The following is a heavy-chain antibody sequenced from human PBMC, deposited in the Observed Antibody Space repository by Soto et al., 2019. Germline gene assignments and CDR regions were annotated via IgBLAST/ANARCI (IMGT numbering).Heavy chain of an antibody. J-gene: IGHJ4*02. CDR3: ARTSFIGPMNYFDY. V-gene: IGHV2-26*01. CDR2: IFSNDDK. Sequence: QVTLKESGPVLVKPTETLTLTCTVSGFSLSNARLGVSWIRQPPGKALEWLAHIFSNDDKSYSTSMKSTLTIAKDSSKSQVVLTMTNMDPVDTATYFCARTSFIGPMNYFDYWGQGTLVTVSS. D-gene: IGHD3-16*02. CDR1: GFSLSNARLG.